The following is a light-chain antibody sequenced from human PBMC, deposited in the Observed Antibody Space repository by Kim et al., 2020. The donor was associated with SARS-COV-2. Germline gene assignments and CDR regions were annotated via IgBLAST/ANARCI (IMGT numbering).Light chain of an antibody. V-gene: IGKV1-5*03. CDR1: QTVNSW. J-gene: IGKJ4*01. CDR3: QQYSRYST. Sequence: DIQMTQSPSTLSASVGDRVTITCRASQTVNSWLAWYQQKPGKAPKVLISRASSLESGVPSRFSGSGSGTEFTLTITSLQPDDFATYYCQQYSRYSTFGGGTKLEI. CDR2: RAS.